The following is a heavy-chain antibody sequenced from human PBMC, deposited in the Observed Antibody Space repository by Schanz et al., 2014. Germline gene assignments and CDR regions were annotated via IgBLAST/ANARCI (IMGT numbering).Heavy chain of an antibody. D-gene: IGHD2-21*01. CDR2: IFHSGTT. J-gene: IGHJ3*01. Sequence: QVQLQESGPGLVKPSGTLSLTCVVSGGSISSGVWWTWARQSPGKGLEWIGEIFHSGTTNYNPSLDSRVTISVDKSKNQFSLILSSMTAADTAVYYCTRSTLWSYDVWGRGTMVIVSS. CDR3: TRSTLWSYDV. CDR1: GGSISSGVW. V-gene: IGHV4-4*02.